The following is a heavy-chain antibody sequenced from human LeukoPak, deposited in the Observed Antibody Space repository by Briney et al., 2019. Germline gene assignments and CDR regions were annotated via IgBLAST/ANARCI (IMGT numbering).Heavy chain of an antibody. J-gene: IGHJ4*02. V-gene: IGHV4-38-2*02. CDR2: IYHSGST. D-gene: IGHD3-22*01. Sequence: SETLSLTCTVSGYSISSGYYWGWIRQPPGKGLEWIGSIYHSGSTYYNPSLKSRVTISVDTSKNQFSLKLSSVTAADTAVYYCARDPDSSGDDYWGQGALVTVSS. CDR1: GYSISSGYY. CDR3: ARDPDSSGDDY.